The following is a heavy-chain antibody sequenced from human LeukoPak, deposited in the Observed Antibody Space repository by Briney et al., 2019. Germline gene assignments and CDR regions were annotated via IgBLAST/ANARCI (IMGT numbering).Heavy chain of an antibody. D-gene: IGHD1-20*01. CDR2: ISAYNGNT. V-gene: IGHV1-18*04. J-gene: IGHJ4*02. Sequence: GESLKISCKGSGYSFTSSWIGWVRQAPGQGLEWMGWISAYNGNTNYAQKLQGRVTMTTDTSTSTAYMELRSLRSDDTAVYYCARVGGVPGITGTYYFDYWGQGTLVTVSS. CDR1: GYSFTSSW. CDR3: ARVGGVPGITGTYYFDY.